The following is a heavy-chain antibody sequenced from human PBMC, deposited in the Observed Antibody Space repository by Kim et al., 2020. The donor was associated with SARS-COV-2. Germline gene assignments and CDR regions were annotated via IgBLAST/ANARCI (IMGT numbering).Heavy chain of an antibody. Sequence: GRFTISRDDSKNTLYLQMNSLKTEDTAVYYCTTDTTREIITMIVQEAFDIWGQGTMVTVSS. D-gene: IGHD3-22*01. V-gene: IGHV3-15*01. J-gene: IGHJ3*02. CDR3: TTDTTREIITMIVQEAFDI.